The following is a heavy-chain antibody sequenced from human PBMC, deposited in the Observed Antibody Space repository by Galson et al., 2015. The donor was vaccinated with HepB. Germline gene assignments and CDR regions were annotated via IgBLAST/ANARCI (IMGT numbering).Heavy chain of an antibody. Sequence: SVKVSCKASGYTFTSYGISWVRQAPGQGLEWMGWISAYNGNTNYAQKLQGRVTMTTDTSTSTAYMELRSLRSDDTAVYYCARALGGYSGYGTIYYYYGMDVWGQGTTVTVSS. CDR1: GYTFTSYG. CDR2: ISAYNGNT. J-gene: IGHJ6*02. D-gene: IGHD5-12*01. V-gene: IGHV1-18*01. CDR3: ARALGGYSGYGTIYYYYGMDV.